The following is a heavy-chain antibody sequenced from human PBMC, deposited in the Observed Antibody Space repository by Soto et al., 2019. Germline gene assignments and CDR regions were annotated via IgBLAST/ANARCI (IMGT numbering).Heavy chain of an antibody. V-gene: IGHV3-23*01. D-gene: IGHD3-22*01. J-gene: IGHJ4*02. CDR3: AKGTVRSNYYDSSGYPLYFDY. Sequence: GGSLRLSCAASGFTFSSYAMSWVRQAPGKGLGWVSAISVSGGSTYYADSVKGRFTISRDNSKNTLYLQMNSLRAEDTAVYYCAKGTVRSNYYDSSGYPLYFDYWGQGTLVTVSS. CDR1: GFTFSSYA. CDR2: ISVSGGST.